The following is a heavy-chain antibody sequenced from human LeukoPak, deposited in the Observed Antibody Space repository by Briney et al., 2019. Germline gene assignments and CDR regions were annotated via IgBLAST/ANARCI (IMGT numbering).Heavy chain of an antibody. V-gene: IGHV3-21*01. J-gene: IGHJ2*01. Sequence: GGSLRLSCAASGFTFSSYSMNWVRQAPGKGLEWVSSISSSSSYIYYADSVKGRFTISRDNAKNSLYLQMNSLRAEDTAVYYCARDIGDDYGGVWYFDLWGRGTLVTVSS. D-gene: IGHD4-23*01. CDR3: ARDIGDDYGGVWYFDL. CDR1: GFTFSSYS. CDR2: ISSSSSYI.